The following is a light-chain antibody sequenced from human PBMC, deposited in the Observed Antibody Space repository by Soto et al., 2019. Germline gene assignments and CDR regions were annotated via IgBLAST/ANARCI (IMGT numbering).Light chain of an antibody. J-gene: IGKJ1*01. CDR1: QSVSSND. Sequence: EGVLTQSPGTLSLSPGERATLSCRASQSVSSNDFAWYQQKPGQAPRLLIYGASSRATGIPDRFSGSGSGTDFTLTISRLEPEDFAVYFCHHDDSSRWTFGQGTKVDIK. V-gene: IGKV3-20*01. CDR3: HHDDSSRWT. CDR2: GAS.